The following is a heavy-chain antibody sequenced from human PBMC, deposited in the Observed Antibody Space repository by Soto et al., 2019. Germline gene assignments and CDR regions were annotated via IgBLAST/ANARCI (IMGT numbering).Heavy chain of an antibody. CDR3: AREKSLGANYFDS. CDR1: GGSVSSSGPY. J-gene: IGHJ4*02. V-gene: IGHV4-31*03. Sequence: QVQLQESGPGLVKPSQTLSLTCSVSGGSVSSSGPYWSWIRQHPGKGLEWIGYIYNRGSTYYKPSLSSRVTISIDTSKNQFSLRLSSVTAADTAVYYCAREKSLGANYFDSWGQGTQVTVSS. CDR2: IYNRGST. D-gene: IGHD1-26*01.